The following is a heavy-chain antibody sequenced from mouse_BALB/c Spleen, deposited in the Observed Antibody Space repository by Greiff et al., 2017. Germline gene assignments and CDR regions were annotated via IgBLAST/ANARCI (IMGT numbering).Heavy chain of an antibody. Sequence: EVQVVESGGGLVQPGGSRKLSCAASGFTFSSFGMHWVRQAPEKGLEWVAYISSGSSTIYYADTVKGRFTISRDNPKNTLFLQMTSLRSEDTAMYYCARHGPYAMDYWGQGTSVTVSS. CDR1: GFTFSSFG. CDR2: ISSGSSTI. D-gene: IGHD1-1*02. CDR3: ARHGPYAMDY. J-gene: IGHJ4*01. V-gene: IGHV5-17*02.